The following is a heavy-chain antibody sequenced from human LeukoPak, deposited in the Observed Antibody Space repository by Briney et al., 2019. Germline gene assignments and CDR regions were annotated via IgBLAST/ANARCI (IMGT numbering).Heavy chain of an antibody. CDR2: ISYDGSNK. V-gene: IGHV3-30-3*01. D-gene: IGHD6-19*01. CDR1: CFTFSSYA. CDR3: ARDASGWILRYYFDY. Sequence: GGSLRLSCAASCFTFSSYAMHWARQAPGRGVEWVAVISYDGSNKYDADCVKGRFTISRDNSKNTLYLQMNSLRAEDTAVYYCARDASGWILRYYFDYWGQGTLVTVSS. J-gene: IGHJ4*02.